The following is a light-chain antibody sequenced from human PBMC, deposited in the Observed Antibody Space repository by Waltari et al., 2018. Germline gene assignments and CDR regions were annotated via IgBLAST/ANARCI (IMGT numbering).Light chain of an antibody. CDR3: QQYYGTPPRT. CDR1: QSVLYNSDNKNY. CDR2: WAS. Sequence: DIVMTQSPDSLALSLGERATINCKSSQSVLYNSDNKNYLAWYQQKPGQPPKLLIYWASTRESGVPDRFSGSGSGTDFTLTITSLQAEDVAVYYCQQYYGTPPRTFGQGTKVEIK. J-gene: IGKJ1*01. V-gene: IGKV4-1*01.